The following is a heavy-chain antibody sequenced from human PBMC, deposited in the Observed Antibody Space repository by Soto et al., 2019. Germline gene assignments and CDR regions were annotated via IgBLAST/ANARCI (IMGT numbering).Heavy chain of an antibody. CDR3: AIDNHYDLSNGYLLLAY. J-gene: IGHJ4*02. Sequence: SETLSLTCIVSGDSVSSGTTYWSWIRQPPGKGLEWIGHVSGLGSRYYNPSLKSRATVSMDASKNQFSLRLTSVTAADMAMYFCAIDNHYDLSNGYLLLAYWSQGNLVTVSS. V-gene: IGHV4-61*01. CDR2: VSGLGSR. CDR1: GDSVSSGTTY. D-gene: IGHD3-3*01.